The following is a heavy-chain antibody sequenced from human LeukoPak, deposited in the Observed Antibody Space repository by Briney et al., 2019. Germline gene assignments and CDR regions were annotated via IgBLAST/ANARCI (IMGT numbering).Heavy chain of an antibody. D-gene: IGHD3-16*02. J-gene: IGHJ4*02. CDR1: GYTFTGYY. V-gene: IGHV1-2*02. Sequence: ASVKVSCKASGYTFTGYYMHWVRQAPGQGLEWMGWINPNSGGTNYAQKFQGRVSMTRDTSISTAYMELSRLRSDDTAVYYCARVRSEYDYVWGSYRYTGPAREIDYWGQGTLVTVSS. CDR2: INPNSGGT. CDR3: ARVRSEYDYVWGSYRYTGPAREIDY.